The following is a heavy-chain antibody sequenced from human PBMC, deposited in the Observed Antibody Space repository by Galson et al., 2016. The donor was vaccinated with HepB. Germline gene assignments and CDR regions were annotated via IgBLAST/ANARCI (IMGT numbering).Heavy chain of an antibody. J-gene: IGHJ4*02. CDR3: AKDATGTSVYFYRLGLLDY. V-gene: IGHV3-30*18. CDR2: MSFDGSKK. Sequence: SLRLSCAASGFTFSSYGMHWIRQAPGKGLEWVAGMSFDGSKKYYADSVKGRFTISRDNSKKTLYLQMNSMRPEETAVYYCAKDATGTSVYFYRLGLLDYWGQVSLLTGSS. CDR1: GFTFSSYG. D-gene: IGHD3-22*01.